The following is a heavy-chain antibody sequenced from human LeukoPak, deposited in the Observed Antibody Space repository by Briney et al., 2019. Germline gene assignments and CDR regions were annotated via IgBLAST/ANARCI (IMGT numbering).Heavy chain of an antibody. V-gene: IGHV3-66*01. D-gene: IGHD3-10*01. CDR1: GLTISNNF. CDR3: ARDTDYYGSGRHGYFDH. J-gene: IGHJ1*01. Sequence: PGGSLRLSCAASGLTISNNFMGWVRQAPGKGLEWVSLIYSGGSTYSEDAVKGRFSISSANYKNTLHLQMNSMRAEDTAVYYCARDTDYYGSGRHGYFDHWGQGTLVTVSS. CDR2: IYSGGST.